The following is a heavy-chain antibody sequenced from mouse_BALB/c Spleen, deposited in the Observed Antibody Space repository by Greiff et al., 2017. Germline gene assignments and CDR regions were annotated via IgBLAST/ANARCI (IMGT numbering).Heavy chain of an antibody. CDR2: SRNKANDYTT. J-gene: IGHJ4*01. CDR3: ARDAKYGNYEYYAMDY. D-gene: IGHD2-10*02. CDR1: GFTFSDFY. V-gene: IGHV7-1*02. Sequence: EVQGVESGGGLVQPGGSLRLSCATSGFTFSDFYMEWVRQPPGKRLEWIAASRNKANDYTTEYSASVKGRFIVSRDTSQSILYLQMNALRAEDTAIYYCARDAKYGNYEYYAMDYWGQGTSVTVSS.